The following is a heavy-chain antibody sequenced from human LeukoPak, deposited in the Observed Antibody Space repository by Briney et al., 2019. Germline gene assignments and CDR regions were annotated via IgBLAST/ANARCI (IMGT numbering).Heavy chain of an antibody. CDR3: ARRSSSWYPPVGYYYYMDV. CDR2: MNPNSGNT. V-gene: IGHV1-8*03. Sequence: ASVKVSCKASGYTFKNYDINWVRQATGQGLEWMGWMNPNSGNTGYAQKFQGRVTITRNTSISTAYMELSSLRSEDTAVYYCARRSSSWYPPVGYYYYMDVWGKGTTVTVSS. J-gene: IGHJ6*03. CDR1: GYTFKNYD. D-gene: IGHD6-13*01.